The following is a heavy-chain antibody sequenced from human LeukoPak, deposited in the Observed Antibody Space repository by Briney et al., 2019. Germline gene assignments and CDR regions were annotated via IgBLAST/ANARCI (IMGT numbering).Heavy chain of an antibody. Sequence: PSETLSLTCTVSGGSIRSDYWSWIPQPPGKGLEWIGYINYSGSTNYNPSLKSRVTISVDTSKNQLSLKLRSVTDADTAVYYCARVPASGWFFDYWGQGSLVTVSS. CDR2: INYSGST. D-gene: IGHD6-19*01. V-gene: IGHV4-59*01. J-gene: IGHJ4*02. CDR3: ARVPASGWFFDY. CDR1: GGSIRSDY.